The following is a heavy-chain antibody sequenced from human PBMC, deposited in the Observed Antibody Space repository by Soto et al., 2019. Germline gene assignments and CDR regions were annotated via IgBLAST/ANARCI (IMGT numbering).Heavy chain of an antibody. D-gene: IGHD6-19*01. CDR1: GDSVSSNSAA. Sequence: SQTHSLTCAICGDSVSSNSAAWNWNRQSPSRGLEWLGRTYYMSKWYNDYAVSVKSRITITPDTSKNKFSLQLNSVTPEDTAVYYCARRPYPWLSKTCAFDIWGQGTMVTVSS. J-gene: IGHJ3*02. CDR3: ARRPYPWLSKTCAFDI. V-gene: IGHV6-1*01. CDR2: TYYMSKWYN.